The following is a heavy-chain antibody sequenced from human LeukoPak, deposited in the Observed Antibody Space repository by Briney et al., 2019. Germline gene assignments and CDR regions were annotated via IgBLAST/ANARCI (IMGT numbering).Heavy chain of an antibody. J-gene: IGHJ4*02. Sequence: GGSLRLSCAASGFTFSSYSMNWVRQAPGKGLEWVSSISSSSSYIYYADSVKGRFTISRDNAKNSLYLQMNSLRAEDTAVYYCAKDFYYYDSSGPFDYWGQGTLVTVSS. CDR3: AKDFYYYDSSGPFDY. CDR2: ISSSSSYI. V-gene: IGHV3-21*01. D-gene: IGHD3-22*01. CDR1: GFTFSSYS.